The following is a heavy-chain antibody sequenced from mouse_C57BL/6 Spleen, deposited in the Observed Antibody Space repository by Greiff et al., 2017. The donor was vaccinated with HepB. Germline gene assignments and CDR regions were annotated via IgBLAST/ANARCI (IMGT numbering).Heavy chain of an antibody. CDR2: INPNNGGT. J-gene: IGHJ3*01. CDR3: VPFYYYVSRGAWFAY. V-gene: IGHV1-26*01. Sequence: VQLQQSGPELVKPGASVKISCKASGYTFTDYYMNWVKQSHGKSLEWIGDINPNNGGTSYNQKFKGNATLTVDKSSSTAYMELRSLTSEDSAVYYCVPFYYYVSRGAWFAYWGQGTLVTVSA. D-gene: IGHD1-1*01. CDR1: GYTFTDYY.